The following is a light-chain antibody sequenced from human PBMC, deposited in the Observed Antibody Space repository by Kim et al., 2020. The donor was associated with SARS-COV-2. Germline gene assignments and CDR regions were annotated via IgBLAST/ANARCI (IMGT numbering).Light chain of an antibody. Sequence: ALGHTVTITCQGDSLTKYYASWYQQRPGQAPVLVIYDKNSRPSGIPDRFSGSSSGNTASPTITGALAEDEADYYCNSRDSSAQRYVFGTGTKVTVL. CDR2: DKN. CDR3: NSRDSSAQRYV. J-gene: IGLJ1*01. V-gene: IGLV3-19*01. CDR1: SLTKYY.